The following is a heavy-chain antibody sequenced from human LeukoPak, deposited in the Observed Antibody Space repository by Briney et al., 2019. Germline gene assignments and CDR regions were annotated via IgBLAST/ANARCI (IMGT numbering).Heavy chain of an antibody. CDR1: GFTFTNAW. Sequence: PGGSLRLSRAASGFTFTNAWMTWVRQAPGKGLEWVGSISPKSRGGTTDYAAPVKDRFSISRDDSEQTQHLQMNGLRVEDTAVYFCATGTVSGSGRYWGQGTLGTVSS. V-gene: IGHV3-15*01. D-gene: IGHD3-10*01. J-gene: IGHJ4*02. CDR2: ISPKSRGGTT. CDR3: ATGTVSGSGRY.